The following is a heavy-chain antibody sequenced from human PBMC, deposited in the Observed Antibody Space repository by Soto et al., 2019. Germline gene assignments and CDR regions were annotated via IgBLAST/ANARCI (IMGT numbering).Heavy chain of an antibody. CDR2: MNPNSGNT. D-gene: IGHD2-2*01. Sequence: ASVKVSCKASGYTFTSYDINWVRQATGQGLEWMGWMNPNSGNTGYAQKFQGRVTMTRNTSISTAYMELSSLRSEDTAVYYCARGFAFAAIYYYYMDVWGKGTTVTVS. CDR3: ARGFAFAAIYYYYMDV. CDR1: GYTFTSYD. J-gene: IGHJ6*03. V-gene: IGHV1-8*01.